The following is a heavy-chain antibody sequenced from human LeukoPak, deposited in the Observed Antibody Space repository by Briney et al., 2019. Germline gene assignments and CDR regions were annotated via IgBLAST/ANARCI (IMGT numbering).Heavy chain of an antibody. CDR1: GGSISSYY. J-gene: IGHJ4*02. V-gene: IGHV4-59*01. CDR2: IYYSGST. D-gene: IGHD3-3*01. CDR3: ARERVWSGTYFDY. Sequence: PSETLSLTCTVSGGSISSYYWSWIRQPPGKGLEWIGYIYYSGSTNYNPSLKSRVTISVDTSKNQFSLKLCSVTAADTAVYYCARERVWSGTYFDYWGQGTLVTVSS.